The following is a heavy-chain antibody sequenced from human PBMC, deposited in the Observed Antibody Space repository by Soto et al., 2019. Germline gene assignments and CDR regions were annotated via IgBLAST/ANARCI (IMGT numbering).Heavy chain of an antibody. CDR2: ISWNSVSI. D-gene: IGHD3-16*01. V-gene: IGHV3-9*01. J-gene: IGHJ6*02. CDR3: AKDWGRYAEGIDV. Sequence: EVQLEESGGGLVQPGRSLRLSCAAYGLTFDDYAMHWDRQAPGKGLEWVSGISWNSVSIGYADSVKGRFTISRDNAKKSLYLHMNSLRAEGTAVKYCAKDWGRYAEGIDVWVQGTTYTVS. CDR1: GLTFDDYA.